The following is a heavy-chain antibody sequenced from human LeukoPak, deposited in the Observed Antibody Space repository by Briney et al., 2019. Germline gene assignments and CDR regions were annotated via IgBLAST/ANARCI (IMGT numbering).Heavy chain of an antibody. V-gene: IGHV4-59*01. D-gene: IGHD4/OR15-4a*01. CDR1: GGSISSYY. CDR2: IYYSGST. CDR3: ARGALSNTPGVLRDYYYYYMDV. J-gene: IGHJ6*03. Sequence: PSETLSLTCTVSGGSISSYYWSWIRQPPGKGLEWIGYIYYSGSTNYKSSLKSRVTISVDTSKNQFSLKLSSVTAADTAVYYCARGALSNTPGVLRDYYYYYMDVWGKGTTVTVSS.